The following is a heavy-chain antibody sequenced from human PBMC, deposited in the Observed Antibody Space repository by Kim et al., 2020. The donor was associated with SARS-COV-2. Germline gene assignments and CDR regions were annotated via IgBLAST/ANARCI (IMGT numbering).Heavy chain of an antibody. D-gene: IGHD3-10*01. CDR1: GFTFSSYA. CDR3: AKDFRASLWFGLPGYEYYYYGMDV. V-gene: IGHV3-23*01. Sequence: GGSLRLSCAASGFTFSSYAMSWVRQAPGKGLEWVSAISGSGGSTYYADSVKGRFTISRDNSKNTLYLQMNSLRAEDTAVYYCAKDFRASLWFGLPGYEYYYYGMDVWGQGTTVTVSS. J-gene: IGHJ6*02. CDR2: ISGSGGST.